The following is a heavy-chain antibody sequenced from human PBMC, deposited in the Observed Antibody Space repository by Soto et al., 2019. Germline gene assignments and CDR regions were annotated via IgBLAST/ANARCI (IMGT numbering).Heavy chain of an antibody. CDR1: GFTFSSYA. Sequence: GCLRLSCAASGFTFSSYAMSWVRQAPGKGLEWVSATSGSGGSTYYADSVKGRFTISRDNSKNTLYLQMNSLRAEDTAVYYCAKGDVSIHWFDPWGQGTLVTVSS. CDR3: AKGDVSIHWFDP. D-gene: IGHD4-4*01. CDR2: TSGSGGST. J-gene: IGHJ5*02. V-gene: IGHV3-23*01.